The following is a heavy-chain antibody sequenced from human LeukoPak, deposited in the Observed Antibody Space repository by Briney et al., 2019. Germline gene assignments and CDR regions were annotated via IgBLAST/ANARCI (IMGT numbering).Heavy chain of an antibody. CDR2: INSDGSST. CDR3: VELTSMVEHY. D-gene: IGHD3-10*01. J-gene: IGHJ4*02. CDR1: GFTFSSYA. Sequence: GGSLRLSCAASGFTFSSYAMSWVRQAPGKGLEWVSRINSDGSSTSYADSVKGRFTISRDNAKNTLYLQMNSLRAEDTAVYYCVELTSMVEHYWGQGTLVTVSS. V-gene: IGHV3-74*01.